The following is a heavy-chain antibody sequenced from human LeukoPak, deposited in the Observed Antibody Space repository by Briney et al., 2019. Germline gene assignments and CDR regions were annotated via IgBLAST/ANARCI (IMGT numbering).Heavy chain of an antibody. V-gene: IGHV1-18*01. Sequence: GASVKVSCKASGYTFTSYGISWVRQAPGQGLEWMGWISAYNVNTNYAQKLQGRVTMTTDTSTSTAYMELRSLRSDDTAVYYCARAPAGYSSSWYIYWGQGTLVTVSS. CDR2: ISAYNVNT. D-gene: IGHD6-13*01. CDR3: ARAPAGYSSSWYIY. CDR1: GYTFTSYG. J-gene: IGHJ4*02.